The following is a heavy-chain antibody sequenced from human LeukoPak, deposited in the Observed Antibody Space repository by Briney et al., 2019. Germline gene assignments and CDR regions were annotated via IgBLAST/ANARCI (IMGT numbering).Heavy chain of an antibody. Sequence: GGSLRLSCAASGFTFSSYGMHWVRQAPGKGLEWVAVISYDGSNKYYADSVKGRFTISRDNSKNTLYLQMNSLRAEDTAVYYCAKVGLKAIVVVPAAITYFDYWGQGTLVTVSS. CDR3: AKVGLKAIVVVPAAITYFDY. J-gene: IGHJ4*02. CDR2: ISYDGSNK. CDR1: GFTFSSYG. D-gene: IGHD2-2*01. V-gene: IGHV3-30*18.